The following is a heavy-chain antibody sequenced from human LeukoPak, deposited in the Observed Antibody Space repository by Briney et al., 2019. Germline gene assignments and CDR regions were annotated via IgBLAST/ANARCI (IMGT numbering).Heavy chain of an antibody. CDR1: GFTFSSYW. Sequence: GGSLRLSCAASGFTFSSYWMHWVRQAPGKGLVWVSRINSDGSSTSYADSVKGRFTISRDNAKNTLYLQMNSLRAEDTAVYYCARLYGGYVAGDYWGQGTLVTVSS. CDR3: ARLYGGYVAGDY. J-gene: IGHJ4*02. CDR2: INSDGSST. V-gene: IGHV3-74*01. D-gene: IGHD5-12*01.